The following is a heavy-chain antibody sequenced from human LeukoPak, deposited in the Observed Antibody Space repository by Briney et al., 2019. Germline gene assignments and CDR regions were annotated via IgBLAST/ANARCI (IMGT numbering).Heavy chain of an antibody. J-gene: IGHJ4*02. D-gene: IGHD2-2*02. CDR3: ARVRCSSTSCYKGIDY. Sequence: GGSLRLSCAASGFTFDDYGMSWVRQAPGKGLEWVSGINWNGGSTGYADSVKGRFTISRDNAKNSLYLQMNSLRAEDTALYYCARVRCSSTSCYKGIDYWGEGTLVTVSS. CDR2: INWNGGST. V-gene: IGHV3-20*04. CDR1: GFTFDDYG.